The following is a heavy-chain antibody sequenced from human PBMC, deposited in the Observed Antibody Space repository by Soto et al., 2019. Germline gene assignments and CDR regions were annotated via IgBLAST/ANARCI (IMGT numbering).Heavy chain of an antibody. V-gene: IGHV3-74*01. CDR3: ARGLSGYYGFDY. J-gene: IGHJ4*02. Sequence: EVQLVESGGGLVQFGGSLRLSCAASGFTFSSYWLHWVRQVPGKGLEWVSRIKGDGTNTGYADSVKGRFTISRDNVKNTLYLQMNSLRGEDTAVYYCARGLSGYYGFDYWGQGTLVTVSS. CDR2: IKGDGTNT. D-gene: IGHD5-12*01. CDR1: GFTFSSYW.